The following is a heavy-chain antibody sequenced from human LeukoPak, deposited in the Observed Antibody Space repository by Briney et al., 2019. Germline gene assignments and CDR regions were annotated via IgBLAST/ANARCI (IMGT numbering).Heavy chain of an antibody. CDR1: GFTFSSYA. D-gene: IGHD2-15*01. CDR3: VREDTPATADY. V-gene: IGHV3-23*01. Sequence: GSLRLSCAASGFTFSSYAMSWVRQAPGKGLEWVSAISGSGGSTYYADSVKGRFTISRDNSKDTLFLQMHSLRPGDTAVYYCVREDTPATADYWGQGTLVTISS. J-gene: IGHJ4*02. CDR2: ISGSGGST.